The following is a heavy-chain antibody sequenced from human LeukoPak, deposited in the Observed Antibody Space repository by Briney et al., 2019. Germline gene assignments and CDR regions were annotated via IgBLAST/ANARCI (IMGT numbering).Heavy chain of an antibody. Sequence: PGGTLRLSCAASGFTFSDHYMDWVRQAPGKGLEWVGGTRKKANSYTTEYAASVKGRFTIPRDDPKNSLSLQMNSLKTEDTAVYYCARGEVGGSCYDDCYMDVWGKGTTVTVSS. CDR3: ARGEVGGSCYDDCYMDV. D-gene: IGHD2-15*01. V-gene: IGHV3-72*01. J-gene: IGHJ6*03. CDR1: GFTFSDHY. CDR2: TRKKANSYTT.